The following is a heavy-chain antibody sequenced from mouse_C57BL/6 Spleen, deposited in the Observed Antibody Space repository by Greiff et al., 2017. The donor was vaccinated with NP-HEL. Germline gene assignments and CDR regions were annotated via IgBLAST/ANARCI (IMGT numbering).Heavy chain of an antibody. D-gene: IGHD1-1*01. CDR3: ARAYGSRSY. CDR1: GYTFTSSW. V-gene: IGHV1-55*01. J-gene: IGHJ2*01. CDR2: FYPGSGSP. Sequence: QVQLQQPGAELVKPGPSVKISCKPSGYTFTSSWITWLKQRPGQALEWIGDFYPGSGSPNYNEKFKSKATLTVDTSSSTAYMQLSSLTSEDAAVYYCARAYGSRSYWGQGTTLTVSS.